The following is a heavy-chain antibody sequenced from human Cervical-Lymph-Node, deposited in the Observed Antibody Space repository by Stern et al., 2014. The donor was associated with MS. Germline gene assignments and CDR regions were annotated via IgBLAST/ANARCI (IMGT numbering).Heavy chain of an antibody. CDR3: AREHNWNYFDL. CDR2: IYHGGRS. D-gene: IGHD1-1*01. V-gene: IGHV4-30-2*01. J-gene: IGHJ4*02. Sequence: QLQLQESGSGLVKPSETLSLTCAVSGGSVTSGGDSWSWIRQPPGKGLEWIGSIYHGGRSYYSPSLRSRLSMSVDRSKTQFSLSLTSVTAADTAVYFCAREHNWNYFDLWGQGTLVSVSS. CDR1: GGSVTSGGDS.